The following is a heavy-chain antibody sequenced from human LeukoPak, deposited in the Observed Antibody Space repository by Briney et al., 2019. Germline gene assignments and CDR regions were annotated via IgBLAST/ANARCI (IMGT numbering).Heavy chain of an antibody. J-gene: IGHJ4*02. V-gene: IGHV3-30*02. CDR2: IRYDGSNK. CDR3: ATDRGYYTSGSYYLDY. CDR1: GYTFSSYG. Sequence: PGGSLRLSCAESGYTFSSYGMHGVRQAPGKGLEWVAFIRYDGSNKYYGDSVKGRFTISRDNSKNTLYLQMNSLRAEDTAVYYCATDRGYYTSGSYYLDYGGRGTVVTVST. D-gene: IGHD3-10*01.